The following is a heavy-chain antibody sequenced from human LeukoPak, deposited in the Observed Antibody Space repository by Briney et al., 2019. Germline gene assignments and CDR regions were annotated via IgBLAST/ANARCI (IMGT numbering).Heavy chain of an antibody. CDR3: ARDNKHFVVVSGMTDHYMDV. V-gene: IGHV3-30*02. Sequence: PGGSLRLSCVASGFTFSSFGMHWVRQAPGKGLDWVAFVKYDGISEFYTDSVKGRFKISRDDSQSTVYLQMNSLKPEDTALYYCARDNKHFVVVSGMTDHYMDVWGKGATVTISS. D-gene: IGHD2-21*01. CDR2: VKYDGISE. CDR1: GFTFSSFG. J-gene: IGHJ6*03.